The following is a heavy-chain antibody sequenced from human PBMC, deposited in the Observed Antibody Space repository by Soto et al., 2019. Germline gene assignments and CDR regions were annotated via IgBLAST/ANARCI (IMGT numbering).Heavy chain of an antibody. CDR1: GASMNSYH. D-gene: IGHD6-13*01. V-gene: IGHV4-4*07. Sequence: SETLSLTCTVSGASMNSYHWSWIRQPAGKGLEWIGHIHSSGSTNYNPSLKSRVTMSVDTSKNQFSLRLMSLTAADTAVYYCARDQGVAAAGITWFDPWGQGSLGTYPQ. CDR2: IHSSGST. J-gene: IGHJ5*02. CDR3: ARDQGVAAAGITWFDP.